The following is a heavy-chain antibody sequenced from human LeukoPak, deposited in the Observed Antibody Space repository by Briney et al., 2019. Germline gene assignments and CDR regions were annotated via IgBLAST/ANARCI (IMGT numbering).Heavy chain of an antibody. CDR3: ARGLTTGTMLVGEYYYGMDV. CDR1: GFTFSSYS. V-gene: IGHV3-21*01. Sequence: GGSLRLSCAASGFTFSSYSVNWVRQAPGKGLEWVSSISSSSSYIYYADSVKGRFTISRDNAKNSLYLQMNSLRAEDTAVYYCARGLTTGTMLVGEYYYGMDVWGQGTTVTVSS. J-gene: IGHJ6*02. D-gene: IGHD1-1*01. CDR2: ISSSSSYI.